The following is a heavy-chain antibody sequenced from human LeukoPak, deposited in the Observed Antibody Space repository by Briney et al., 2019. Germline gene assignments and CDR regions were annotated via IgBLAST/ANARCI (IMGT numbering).Heavy chain of an antibody. CDR3: ASELVSSSSALSFDY. CDR2: IKTDGSST. V-gene: IGHV3-74*01. J-gene: IGHJ4*02. D-gene: IGHD6-6*01. Sequence: GGSLRLSCAASGFTFSDYWMHLVRQAPGKRLVWVSGIKTDGSSTTYADSVKGRFTISRDNAKNSLYLQMNSLRAEDTAVYYCASELVSSSSALSFDYWGQGTLVTVSS. CDR1: GFTFSDYW.